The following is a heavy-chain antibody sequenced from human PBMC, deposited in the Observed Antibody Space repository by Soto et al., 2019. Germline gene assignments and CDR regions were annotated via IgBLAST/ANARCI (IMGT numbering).Heavy chain of an antibody. Sequence: QVQLQESGPGLVKPSQTLSLTCTVSGGSISSGGYYWSWIRQHPGKGLEWIGYIYYSGSTYYNPSLKSRVTISVDTDKNQFSLKLSSVTAADTAVYYCARENSRSDPPSFENWGQGTLVTVSS. CDR2: IYYSGST. D-gene: IGHD1-7*01. CDR3: ARENSRSDPPSFEN. V-gene: IGHV4-31*03. CDR1: GGSISSGGYY. J-gene: IGHJ4*02.